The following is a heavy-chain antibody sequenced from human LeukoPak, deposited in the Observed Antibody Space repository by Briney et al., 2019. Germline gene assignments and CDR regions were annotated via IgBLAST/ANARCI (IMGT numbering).Heavy chain of an antibody. CDR1: GYTFTSYA. Sequence: ASVKVSCKASGYTFTSYAMHWVRQAPGQRLEWMGWINAGNGNTKYSQKFQGRVTITRDTSASTAYMELSSLRSEDTAVYYCARARRDCSSTSCYMGGGWWSLYYGMDVWGKGTTVTVSS. CDR2: INAGNGNT. V-gene: IGHV1-3*01. J-gene: IGHJ6*04. D-gene: IGHD2-2*02. CDR3: ARARRDCSSTSCYMGGGWWSLYYGMDV.